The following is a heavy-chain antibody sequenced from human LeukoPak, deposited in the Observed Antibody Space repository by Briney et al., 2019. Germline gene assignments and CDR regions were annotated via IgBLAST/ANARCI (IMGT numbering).Heavy chain of an antibody. D-gene: IGHD2-2*01. CDR1: GGTFSGYA. CDR2: IIPIFGTA. Sequence: EASVKVSCKASGGTFSGYAISWVRQAPGQGLEWMGGIIPIFGTANYAQKFQGRVTITADESTSTVYMELSSLRSEDTAVYYCAREGSPIVVVPAAMGDGWFDPWGQGTLVTVSS. J-gene: IGHJ5*02. V-gene: IGHV1-69*01. CDR3: AREGSPIVVVPAAMGDGWFDP.